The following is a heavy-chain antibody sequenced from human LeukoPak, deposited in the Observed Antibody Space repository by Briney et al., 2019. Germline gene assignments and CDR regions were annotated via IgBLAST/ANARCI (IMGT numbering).Heavy chain of an antibody. V-gene: IGHV1-2*04. D-gene: IGHD6-13*01. CDR3: ARESLAADFHY. Sequence: ASVKVSCKASGYTFTVYYIHWVRQAPGQGLEWMGWISPNSGDTNYAQKFQGWVTMTRDTSITTVYMELSRLRSDDTAVYYCARESLAADFHYWGQGTLVTVPS. J-gene: IGHJ4*02. CDR1: GYTFTVYY. CDR2: ISPNSGDT.